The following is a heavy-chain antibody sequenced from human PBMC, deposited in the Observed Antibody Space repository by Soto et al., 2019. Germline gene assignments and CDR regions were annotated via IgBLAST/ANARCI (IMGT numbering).Heavy chain of an antibody. CDR1: GYTFTSYG. D-gene: IGHD2-15*01. Sequence: ASVKVSCKASGYTFTSYGISWVRQAPGQRLERMGWISAYNGNTNYAQKLQGRVTMTTDTSTSTAYMELRSLRSDETAVYYCARDSVVVAGHYYCYGMDVWGQGTTVNVSS. CDR2: ISAYNGNT. CDR3: ARDSVVVAGHYYCYGMDV. J-gene: IGHJ6*02. V-gene: IGHV1-18*01.